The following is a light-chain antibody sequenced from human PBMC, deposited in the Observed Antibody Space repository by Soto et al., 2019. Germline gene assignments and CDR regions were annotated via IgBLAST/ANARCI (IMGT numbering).Light chain of an antibody. CDR3: QNYNTAPFS. CDR1: QGINNN. J-gene: IGKJ4*01. CDR2: AAS. V-gene: IGKV1-27*01. Sequence: DIQMTQSPSSLSASVGDRVTITCRASQGINNNLAWYQQKPGKVPKVLIYAASTLHSGVPSRFSGSGSGTDFTLTINPLQPEDFKTYYCQNYNTAPFSFGGGTKVE.